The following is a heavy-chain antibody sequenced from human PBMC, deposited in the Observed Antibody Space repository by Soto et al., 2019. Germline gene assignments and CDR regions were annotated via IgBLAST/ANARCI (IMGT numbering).Heavy chain of an antibody. J-gene: IGHJ4*02. V-gene: IGHV4-59*08. CDR3: ARHPGYYDILTGYTTYYFDY. CDR2: IYYRGNT. D-gene: IGHD3-9*01. CDR1: GGSIGTYY. Sequence: SETLSLTCTVSGGSIGTYYWSWIRQPPGKGLEWIGYIYYRGNTDYNPSLKSRVTISLDTPKNQFFLKLSFVTAADTAVYYCARHPGYYDILTGYTTYYFDYWGQGILVTVSS.